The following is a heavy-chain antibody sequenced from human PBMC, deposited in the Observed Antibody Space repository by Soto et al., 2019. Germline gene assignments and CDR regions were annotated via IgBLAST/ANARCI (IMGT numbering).Heavy chain of an antibody. CDR3: AKHRVVLDIVVPVDS. V-gene: IGHV3-23*01. CDR2: LSGSGDST. J-gene: IGHJ4*02. CDR1: GFTFSNYA. Sequence: GSLRLSCTASGFTFSNYAMSWVRQAPGKGVEWVSSLSGSGDSTYYADSVKGRFTISRDNSRNTLYLQMNSLRAEDTAVFYCAKHRVVLDIVVPVDSWGQGTLVTVSS. D-gene: IGHD5-12*01.